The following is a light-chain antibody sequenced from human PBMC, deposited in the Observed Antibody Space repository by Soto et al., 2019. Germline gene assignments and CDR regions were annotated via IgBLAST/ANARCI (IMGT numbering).Light chain of an antibody. Sequence: IMLTQSPDTRSFSRGESATRSFTASQSVGTRLAWYQHKTGQAPSLLMSGASSRATGIPDRFSGSGSETDFTLTISSLEPEDFAVYYCQQRSNWPPITFGQGTRLEIK. CDR1: QSVGTR. CDR2: GAS. V-gene: IGKV3-11*01. CDR3: QQRSNWPPIT. J-gene: IGKJ5*01.